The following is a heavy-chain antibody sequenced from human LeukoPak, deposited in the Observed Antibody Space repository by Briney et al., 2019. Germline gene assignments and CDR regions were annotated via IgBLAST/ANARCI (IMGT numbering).Heavy chain of an antibody. Sequence: SETLSLTCTVSGGSISFYYWSWIRQPPGKGLEWIGYIYYTGTTNYNPSLKSRATISVDTSRNQFSLRLSSLTAADTAVYFCARDRRDGYNPGDYNFDYWGQGTLVTVSS. J-gene: IGHJ4*02. CDR1: GGSISFYY. V-gene: IGHV4-59*01. CDR3: ARDRRDGYNPGDYNFDY. D-gene: IGHD5-24*01. CDR2: IYYTGTT.